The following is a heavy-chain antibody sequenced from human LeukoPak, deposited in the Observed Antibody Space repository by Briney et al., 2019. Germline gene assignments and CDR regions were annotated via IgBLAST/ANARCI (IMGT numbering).Heavy chain of an antibody. D-gene: IGHD1-1*01. J-gene: IGHJ6*02. CDR3: ARSTGTNYYYYGMDV. Sequence: PSETLSLTCTVSGGSISSCYWSWIRQPPGKGLEWIGYIYYSGSTNYNPSLKSRVTISVDTSKNQFSLKLSSVTAADTAVYYCARSTGTNYYYYGMDVWGQGTTVTVSS. CDR1: GGSISSCY. CDR2: IYYSGST. V-gene: IGHV4-59*01.